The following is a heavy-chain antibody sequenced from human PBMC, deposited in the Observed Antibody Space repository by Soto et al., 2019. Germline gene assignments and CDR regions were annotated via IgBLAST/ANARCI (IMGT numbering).Heavy chain of an antibody. V-gene: IGHV3-33*01. CDR1: GFTFSSYG. CDR3: ARGNDDSPPYYYYMDV. CDR2: IWYDGSNK. J-gene: IGHJ6*03. Sequence: GGSLRLSCAASGFTFSSYGMHWVRQAPGKGLEWVAVIWYDGSNKYYADSVKGRFTISRDNSKNTLYLQMNSLRAEDTAVYYCARGNDDSPPYYYYMDVWGKGTTVTVSS. D-gene: IGHD4-17*01.